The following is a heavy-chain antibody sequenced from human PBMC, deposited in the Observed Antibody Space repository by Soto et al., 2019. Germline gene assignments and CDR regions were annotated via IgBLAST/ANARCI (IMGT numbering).Heavy chain of an antibody. V-gene: IGHV1-2*04. CDR1: GYTFTGYY. CDR2: INPNSGGT. CDR3: ARTRYFDWFLFDY. J-gene: IGHJ4*02. Sequence: ASVKVSCKASGYTFTGYYMHWVRQAPGQGLEWMGWINPNSGGTNYAQKFQGWVNMTRDTSISTAYMELSRLRSDDTAVYYCARTRYFDWFLFDYWGQGTLVTVSS. D-gene: IGHD3-9*01.